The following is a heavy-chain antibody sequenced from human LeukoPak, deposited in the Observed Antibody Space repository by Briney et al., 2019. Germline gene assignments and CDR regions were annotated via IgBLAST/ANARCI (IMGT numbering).Heavy chain of an antibody. D-gene: IGHD4/OR15-4a*01. CDR3: TVDYGIVY. CDR1: GFTFDDYA. CDR2: IRSKAYGGTT. V-gene: IGHV3-49*04. J-gene: IGHJ4*02. Sequence: GGSLRLSCTASGFTFDDYAMSWVRQAPGKGLEWVGFIRSKAYGGTTEYAASVKGRFTISRDDSKSIAYLQMNSLKTEDTAVYYCTVDYGIVYWGQGTLVTVSS.